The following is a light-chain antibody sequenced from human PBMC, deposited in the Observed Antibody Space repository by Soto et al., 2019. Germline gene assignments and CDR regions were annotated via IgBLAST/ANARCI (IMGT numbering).Light chain of an antibody. CDR1: QDISDY. CDR3: QQFNIYPLT. Sequence: DIQLTQSPSFLSASVGDRVTITCRASQDISDYLAWYQQKPGKAPKLLIYTASLLPSGVPSRFSGSASGTQFTLTISSLQPEDFATYYCQQFNIYPLTFGGGTKVEIK. CDR2: TAS. J-gene: IGKJ4*01. V-gene: IGKV1-9*01.